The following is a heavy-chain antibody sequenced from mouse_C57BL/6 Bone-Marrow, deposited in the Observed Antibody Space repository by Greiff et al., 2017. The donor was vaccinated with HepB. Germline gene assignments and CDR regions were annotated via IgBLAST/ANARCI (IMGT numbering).Heavy chain of an antibody. J-gene: IGHJ3*01. V-gene: IGHV8-5*01. CDR2: IWWNDDK. CDR1: GFSLSTSNMG. CDR3: AQMRGFAY. Sequence: ESGPGILQPSQTLSLTCSFSGFSLSTSNMGIGWIRQPSGKGLVWLANIWWNDDKYYNPSLKSRLTISKDTYNNQVFLRITSVDTADTATYCCAQMRGFAYWGQGTLVTVSA.